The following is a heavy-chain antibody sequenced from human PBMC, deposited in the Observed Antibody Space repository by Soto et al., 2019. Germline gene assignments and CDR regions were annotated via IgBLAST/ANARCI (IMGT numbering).Heavy chain of an antibody. V-gene: IGHV1-8*01. CDR1: GYIFTNYD. J-gene: IGHJ5*02. CDR2: INPNSGNT. D-gene: IGHD4-17*01. Sequence: QVQLVQSGAEVKKPGASVKVSCKASGYIFTNYDINWVRQATGQGLEYLGWINPNSGNTGYVQKFNGRVTXTXXXFXXTVYMELNSIRSEDTAVYYCARAIKYSDDTRRFDPWGQVTLVTVSS. CDR3: ARAIKYSDDTRRFDP.